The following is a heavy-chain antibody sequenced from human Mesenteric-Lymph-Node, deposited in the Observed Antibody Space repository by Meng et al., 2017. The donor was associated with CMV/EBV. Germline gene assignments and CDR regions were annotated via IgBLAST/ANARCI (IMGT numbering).Heavy chain of an antibody. CDR1: GYTFTGYY. V-gene: IGHV1-2*02. J-gene: IGHJ4*02. CDR2: INPNSGGT. D-gene: IGHD2-2*01. Sequence: ASVKVSCKASGYTFTGYYMHWVRQAPGQGLEWMGWINPNSGGTNYAQKFQGRVTMTRDTSVSTAYMELSRLRSEDTAVYYCARGSSTIKSSPFDYWGQGTLVTVSS. CDR3: ARGSSTIKSSPFDY.